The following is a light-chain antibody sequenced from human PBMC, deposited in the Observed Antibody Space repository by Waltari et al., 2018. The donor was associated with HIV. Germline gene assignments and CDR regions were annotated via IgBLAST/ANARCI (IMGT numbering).Light chain of an antibody. CDR2: GAS. J-gene: IGKJ2*01. CDR1: QIVRRDY. Sequence: CRASQIVRRDYLAWYLQKPGQAPMLLISGASRSATCIPDRFSASGFATDFTLNISRLQPEDCAVYFCQQYGTSPHTFGQGTTLDI. CDR3: QQYGTSPHT. V-gene: IGKV3-20*01.